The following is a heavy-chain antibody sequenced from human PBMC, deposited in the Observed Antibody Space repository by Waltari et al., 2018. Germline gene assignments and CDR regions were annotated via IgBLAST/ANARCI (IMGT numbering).Heavy chain of an antibody. J-gene: IGHJ5*02. D-gene: IGHD1-26*01. CDR3: ARYGMGVIDP. CDR2: IIPILGIA. V-gene: IGHV1-69*10. CDR1: GGTFSSYA. Sequence: QVQLVQSGAEVKKPGSSVKVACKASGGTFSSYASSWVRQAPGQGLEWMGGIIPILGIANYAQKFQGRVTITADKATSTAYMELSSLRSEDTAVYYCARYGMGVIDPWGQGTLVTVSS.